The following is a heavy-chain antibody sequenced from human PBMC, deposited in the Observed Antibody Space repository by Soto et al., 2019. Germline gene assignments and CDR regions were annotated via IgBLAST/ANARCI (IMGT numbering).Heavy chain of an antibody. D-gene: IGHD3-3*01. V-gene: IGHV4-34*01. Sequence: SETLSLTCAVYGGSFSGYYWSWIRQPPGKGLEWIGEINHSGSTNYNPSLKSRVTISVDTSKNQFSLKLSSVTAADTAVYYCARGAPYYDFWSGSVLYGMDVWGQGTTVTVSS. CDR3: ARGAPYYDFWSGSVLYGMDV. CDR1: GGSFSGYY. CDR2: INHSGST. J-gene: IGHJ6*02.